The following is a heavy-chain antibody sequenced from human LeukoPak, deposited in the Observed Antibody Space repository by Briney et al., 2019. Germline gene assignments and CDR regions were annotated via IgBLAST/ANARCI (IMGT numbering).Heavy chain of an antibody. CDR3: SKGANIGGDYGVFDH. D-gene: IGHD4-17*01. V-gene: IGHV3-23*01. CDR1: GFSFSSYG. CDR2: TNGGGDYT. J-gene: IGHJ4*02. Sequence: GGSLRLSCAASGFSFSSYGMHWVRQAPGKGLEWVSSTNGGGDYTYYADSVRGRFSISRDNADNTLYLQMSSLRADDTAVYYCSKGANIGGDYGVFDHWGQGTLATVSS.